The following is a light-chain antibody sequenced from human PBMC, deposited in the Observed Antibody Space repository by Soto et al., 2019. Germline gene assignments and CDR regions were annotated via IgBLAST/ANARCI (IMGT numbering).Light chain of an antibody. CDR2: EAS. Sequence: EIVLTQSPGTLSLSPGERATLSCRASQSLSSGYLAWYQQKPGQAPRLLVFEASIRSTGIPDRFSGSGSGTDFTLTIGRLEPEDFAVYYCQQYGTSPPVTFGQGTRLEIK. CDR1: QSLSSGY. J-gene: IGKJ5*01. V-gene: IGKV3-20*01. CDR3: QQYGTSPPVT.